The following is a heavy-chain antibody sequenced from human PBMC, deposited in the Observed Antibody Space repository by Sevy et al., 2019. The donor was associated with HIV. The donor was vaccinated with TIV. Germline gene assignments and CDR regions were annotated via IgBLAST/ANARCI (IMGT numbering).Heavy chain of an antibody. CDR1: GYTLTGFP. Sequence: ASVKVSCKVSGYTLTGFPMHWVRQAPGKGLEWMATFDPEDDETIYAQKFQGRVTMTEDTSTDTAYMELSSLRSEDTAVYYCSTTKDYYDSSADPFDYWGQGTLVTVSS. V-gene: IGHV1-24*01. D-gene: IGHD3-22*01. CDR2: FDPEDDET. J-gene: IGHJ4*02. CDR3: STTKDYYDSSADPFDY.